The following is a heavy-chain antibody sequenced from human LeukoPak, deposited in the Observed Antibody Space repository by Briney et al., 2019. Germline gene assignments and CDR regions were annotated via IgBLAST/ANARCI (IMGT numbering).Heavy chain of an antibody. V-gene: IGHV1-69*04. CDR2: IIPILGIA. D-gene: IGHD3-10*01. CDR3: ASTMVRGVISPSNWFDP. CDR1: GGTFSSYA. Sequence: ASVKVSCKASGGTFSSYAISWVRQAPGQGLEWMGRIIPILGIANYAQKFQGRVTITADKSTSSAYMELSSLRSEDTAVYYCASTMVRGVISPSNWFDPWGQGTLVTVSS. J-gene: IGHJ5*02.